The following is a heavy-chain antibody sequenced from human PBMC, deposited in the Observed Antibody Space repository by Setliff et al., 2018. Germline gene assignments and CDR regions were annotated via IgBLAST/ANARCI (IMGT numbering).Heavy chain of an antibody. CDR2: ISSSSSYI. J-gene: IGHJ4*02. D-gene: IGHD3-10*01. CDR1: GFTFSSYS. V-gene: IGHV3-21*01. Sequence: GGSLRLSCAASGFTFSSYSMNWVRQAPGKGLEWVSSISSSSSYIYYADSVKGRFTICRDNAKNSLYLQMNSLRAEDTAVYYCAKRRGAARGWDYFDYWGQGTLVTVSS. CDR3: AKRRGAARGWDYFDY.